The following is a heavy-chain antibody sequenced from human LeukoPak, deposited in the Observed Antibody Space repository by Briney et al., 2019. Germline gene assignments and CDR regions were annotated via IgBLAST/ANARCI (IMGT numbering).Heavy chain of an antibody. Sequence: GGSLRLSCAASGFTFSSYWMSWVRQAPGKGLEWVANIKQDGSEKYYVDSVKGRFTISRDNAKNSLYLQMNSLRAEDTAVYYCASYYDYVWGSYRYFDYWGQGTLVTVSS. V-gene: IGHV3-7*01. D-gene: IGHD3-16*02. J-gene: IGHJ4*02. CDR1: GFTFSSYW. CDR3: ASYYDYVWGSYRYFDY. CDR2: IKQDGSEK.